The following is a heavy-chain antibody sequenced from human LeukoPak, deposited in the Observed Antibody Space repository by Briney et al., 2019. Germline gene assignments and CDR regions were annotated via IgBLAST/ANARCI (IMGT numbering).Heavy chain of an antibody. CDR1: GYTFTGYY. CDR3: ARTRGSNWYFGFDF. D-gene: IGHD6-13*01. CDR2: TNPNSGGT. Sequence: ASVKVSCKASGYTFTGYYMHWVRQAPGQGLEWMGWTNPNSGGTDFAQKFQGRVTMSRDTSINTAYMELSSLRSDDTAVYYCARTRGSNWYFGFDFWGQGTLVTVSS. J-gene: IGHJ4*02. V-gene: IGHV1-2*02.